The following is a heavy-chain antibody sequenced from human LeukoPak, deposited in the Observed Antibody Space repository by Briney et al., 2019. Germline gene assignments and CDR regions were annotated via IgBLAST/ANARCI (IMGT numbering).Heavy chain of an antibody. D-gene: IGHD3-22*01. CDR3: ARASMIVVVIDY. Sequence: SETLSLTCTVSGGSISSGDYYWSWLRQPPGKGLEWIGYIYYSGSTYYNPSLKSRVTISVDTSKNQFSLKLSSVTAADTAVYYCARASMIVVVIDYWGQGTLVTVSS. V-gene: IGHV4-30-4*01. CDR2: IYYSGST. J-gene: IGHJ4*02. CDR1: GGSISSGDYY.